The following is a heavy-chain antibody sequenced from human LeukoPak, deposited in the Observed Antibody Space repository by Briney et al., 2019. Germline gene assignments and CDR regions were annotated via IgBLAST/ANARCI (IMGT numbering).Heavy chain of an antibody. CDR2: ISGSGGST. V-gene: IGHV3-23*01. Sequence: PGGSLRLSCAASGFTFSSYAMSWVRQAPGKGLEWVSAISGSGGSTYYADSVKGRFTISRDNSKNTLYLQMNSLRAEDTAVYYCAKARYYYGSGDVFDYWGQGTLVTVSS. CDR1: GFTFSSYA. J-gene: IGHJ4*02. CDR3: AKARYYYGSGDVFDY. D-gene: IGHD3-10*01.